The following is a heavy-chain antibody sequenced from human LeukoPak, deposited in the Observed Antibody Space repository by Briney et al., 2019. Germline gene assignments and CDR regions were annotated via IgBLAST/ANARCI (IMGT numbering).Heavy chain of an antibody. CDR3: ARGSYGSGFYLWFDP. D-gene: IGHD3-10*01. J-gene: IGHJ5*02. CDR2: IIPIFGSA. CDR1: GGSFSTNA. Sequence: ASVKLSCKASGGSFSTNAIAWLRQAPGQGLEWMGGIIPIFGSANYAQKFQGRVTINADESTSTAYMELRSLKSEDTAVYYCARGSYGSGFYLWFDPWGQGTQVTVSS. V-gene: IGHV1-69*13.